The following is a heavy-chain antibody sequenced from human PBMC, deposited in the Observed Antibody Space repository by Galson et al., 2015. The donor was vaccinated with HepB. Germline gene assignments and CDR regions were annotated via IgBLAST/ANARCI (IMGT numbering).Heavy chain of an antibody. D-gene: IGHD6-19*01. CDR3: AKNLRTSVAAYEY. V-gene: IGHV3-23*01. J-gene: IGHJ4*02. CDR2: ISGDAVYT. Sequence: SLRLSCAASGFTFSNYAMTWVRQAPAKGLEWVSAISGDAVYTYYGDSVKGRFTTSRDNSKNTLYLQMNSLRVEDTGIYYCAKNLRTSVAAYEYWGQGTVVTVSS. CDR1: GFTFSNYA.